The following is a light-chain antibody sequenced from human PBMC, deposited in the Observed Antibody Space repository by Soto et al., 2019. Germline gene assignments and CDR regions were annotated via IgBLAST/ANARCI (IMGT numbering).Light chain of an antibody. CDR2: GAS. V-gene: IGKV3-15*01. CDR1: QTISGT. J-gene: IGKJ1*01. CDR3: QQYDNWPWT. Sequence: EIVMTQSPATLSVSPGGRATLSCRASQTISGTLAWYQQKPGQAPRLLIHGASTRAPGFPARFSGSGSGTDFTLTISSLQSEDFAVYYWQQYDNWPWTCGQGTKVEIK.